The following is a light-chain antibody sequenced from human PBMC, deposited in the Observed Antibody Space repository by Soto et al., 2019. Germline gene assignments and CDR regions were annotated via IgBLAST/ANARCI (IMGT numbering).Light chain of an antibody. V-gene: IGKV1-5*01. CDR3: LQHNRYPWT. CDR2: DAS. CDR1: QSISSW. Sequence: DIQITQSPSTLSASVGDRVTITCRASQSISSWLAWYQQKPGKAPKLLIYDASSLQSGVPSRFSGSGSGTEFTLTISSLQPEDFATYYCLQHNRYPWTFGQGTKVDIK. J-gene: IGKJ1*01.